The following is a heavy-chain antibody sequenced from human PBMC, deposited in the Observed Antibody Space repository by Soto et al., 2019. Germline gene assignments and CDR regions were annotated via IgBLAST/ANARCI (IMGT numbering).Heavy chain of an antibody. CDR3: ARGGIQLSYAFDY. V-gene: IGHV4-39*07. D-gene: IGHD5-18*01. CDR1: GGSISSSSYY. J-gene: IGHJ4*02. Sequence: PSETLSLTCTVSGGSISSSSYYWGWIRQPPGKGLEWIGSIYYSGSTYYNPSLKSRVTMSMDTSQTQIYLNLTSVTAADTAVYYCARGGIQLSYAFDYWGQGILVTVSS. CDR2: IYYSGST.